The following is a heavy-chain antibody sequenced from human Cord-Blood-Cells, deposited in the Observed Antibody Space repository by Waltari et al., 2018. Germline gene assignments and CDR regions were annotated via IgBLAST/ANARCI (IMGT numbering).Heavy chain of an antibody. Sequence: QLQLQESGPGLVKPSETLSLTCTVSGGSISSSSYYWGWIRQPPGKGLEWIGSIYYSGSTYYNPSLKSRVTISVDTSKNQFSLKLSSVTAADTAVYYCVRRADDFWSGYYFDYWGQGTLVTVSS. CDR2: IYYSGST. J-gene: IGHJ4*02. D-gene: IGHD3-3*01. V-gene: IGHV4-39*01. CDR1: GGSISSSSYY. CDR3: VRRADDFWSGYYFDY.